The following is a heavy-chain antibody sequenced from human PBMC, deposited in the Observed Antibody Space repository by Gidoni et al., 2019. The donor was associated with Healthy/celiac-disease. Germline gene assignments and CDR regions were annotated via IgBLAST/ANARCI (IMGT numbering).Heavy chain of an antibody. J-gene: IGHJ5*02. CDR3: ARSPKLQLGRNPAWFDP. V-gene: IGHV4-59*01. Sequence: QVQLRDSGPGLMKPSEALSLPSTVPGGSIRTSDWNWIRQPAGKGLEWMRYMSYSGSTNHNPSLKSRVTISVDTSKNQCSLRLSSVTAADTAVYYCARSPKLQLGRNPAWFDPWGQGTLVTVSS. D-gene: IGHD2-15*01. CDR2: MSYSGST. CDR1: GGSIRTSD.